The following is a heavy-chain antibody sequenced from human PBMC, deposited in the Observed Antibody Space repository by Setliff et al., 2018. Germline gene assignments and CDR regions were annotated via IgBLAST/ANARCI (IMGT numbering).Heavy chain of an antibody. CDR1: GATFSSYG. CDR3: AREGVDTRSSTDYRYYMDV. V-gene: IGHV1-69*05. CDR2: TIPVFGTT. J-gene: IGHJ6*03. D-gene: IGHD5-18*01. Sequence: SVKVSCKASGATFSSYGISWVRQAPGQGLEWMGGTIPVFGTTDYAQKFQGRVTIMTDESTSTAYMELSSLRTEDTAVYYCAREGVDTRSSTDYRYYMDVWGKGTTVTVSS.